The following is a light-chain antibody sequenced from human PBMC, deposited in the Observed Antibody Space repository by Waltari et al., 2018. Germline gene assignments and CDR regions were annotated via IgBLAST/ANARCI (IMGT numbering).Light chain of an antibody. CDR3: QQYYNTPPT. V-gene: IGKV4-1*01. CDR1: QSVSDHVNNKNY. Sequence: DIVMTQSPDSLTVSQGERATITCRSSQSVSDHVNNKNYLAWYRQKAGQPPKLLISWASTREFGVPDRFSGSGSGTEFTLTISSLQPEDVAVYYCQQYYNTPPTFGQGTKVEIK. J-gene: IGKJ1*01. CDR2: WAS.